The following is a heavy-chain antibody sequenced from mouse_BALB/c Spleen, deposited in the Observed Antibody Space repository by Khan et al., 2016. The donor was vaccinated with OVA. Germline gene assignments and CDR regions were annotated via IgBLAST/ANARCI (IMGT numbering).Heavy chain of an antibody. J-gene: IGHJ2*01. D-gene: IGHD1-1*01. V-gene: IGHV3-2*02. CDR2: ISYSGVT. CDR1: GYSITSGYA. Sequence: VQLKESGPGLVKPSQSLSLTCTVTGYSITSGYAWNWIRQFPGNKLEWMGYISYSGVTSYTPSLKSRISITRDTSKNQFFLQLNSVTTEDTATYYCERGNYYGYYFDYWGQGTTLTVSS. CDR3: ERGNYYGYYFDY.